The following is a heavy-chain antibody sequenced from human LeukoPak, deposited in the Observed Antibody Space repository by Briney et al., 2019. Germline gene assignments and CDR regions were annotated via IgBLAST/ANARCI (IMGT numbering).Heavy chain of an antibody. CDR2: ISSSSSTI. D-gene: IGHD1-26*01. CDR3: ARDRELAALDP. CDR1: GFTFSSYS. Sequence: GGSLRLSCAASGFTFSSYSTNWVRQAPGKGLEWVSYISSSSSTIYYADSVKGRFTISRDNAKNSLYLQMNSLRAEDTAVYYCARDRELAALDPWGQGTLVIVSS. V-gene: IGHV3-48*01. J-gene: IGHJ5*02.